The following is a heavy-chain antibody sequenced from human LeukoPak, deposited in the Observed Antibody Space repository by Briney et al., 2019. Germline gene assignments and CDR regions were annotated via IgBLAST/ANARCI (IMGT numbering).Heavy chain of an antibody. CDR1: GFTFSSYG. J-gene: IGHJ5*02. CDR3: ARVGIAVADLNWFDP. V-gene: IGHV3-21*01. Sequence: GGSLRLSCAASGFTFSSYGMHWVRQAPGKGLEWVSSISSSSSYIYYADSVKGRFTISRDNAKNSLYLQMNSLRAEDTAVYYCARVGIAVADLNWFDPWGQGTLVTVSS. CDR2: ISSSSSYI. D-gene: IGHD6-19*01.